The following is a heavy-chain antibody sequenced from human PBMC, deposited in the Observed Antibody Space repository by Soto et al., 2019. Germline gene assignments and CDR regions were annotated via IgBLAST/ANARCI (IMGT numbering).Heavy chain of an antibody. CDR2: ISSRSDI. J-gene: IGHJ5*02. CDR3: ARVNPPYP. CDR1: GFTFSTYS. V-gene: IGHV3-21*04. Sequence: AGGSLRLSCVGSGFTFSTYSINWVRQAPGKGLEWVSSISSRSDIYYADSVKGRFTISRDNAKNSVSLQMNSLRAEDTAIYYCARVNPPYPWGQGSLVTVSS.